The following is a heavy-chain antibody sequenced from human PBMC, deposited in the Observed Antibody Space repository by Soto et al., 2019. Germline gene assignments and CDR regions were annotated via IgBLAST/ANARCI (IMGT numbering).Heavy chain of an antibody. CDR2: ISSSGSTI. Sequence: GGSLRLSCAASGFTFSDYYMSWIRQAPGKGLEWVSYISSSGSTIYYADSVKGRFTISRDNAKNSLYLQMNSLRAEDTAVYYCARDLNYYDSSGYYYGVDYWGQGTLVTVSS. V-gene: IGHV3-11*01. CDR1: GFTFSDYY. CDR3: ARDLNYYDSSGYYYGVDY. J-gene: IGHJ4*02. D-gene: IGHD3-22*01.